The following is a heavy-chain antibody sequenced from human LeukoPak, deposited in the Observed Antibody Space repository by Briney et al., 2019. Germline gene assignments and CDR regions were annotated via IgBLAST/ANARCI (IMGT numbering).Heavy chain of an antibody. J-gene: IGHJ4*02. V-gene: IGHV1-46*01. Sequence: AASVKVSCKASGYTFTSYYMHWVRQAPGQGLEWMGIINPGGGSTSYAQKFQGRVTMTRDTSTSTVYMDLSSLRSEDTAVYYCARGVVVTAADVHFDFWGQGTLVTVSS. CDR3: ARGVVVTAADVHFDF. CDR1: GYTFTSYY. D-gene: IGHD2-21*02. CDR2: INPGGGST.